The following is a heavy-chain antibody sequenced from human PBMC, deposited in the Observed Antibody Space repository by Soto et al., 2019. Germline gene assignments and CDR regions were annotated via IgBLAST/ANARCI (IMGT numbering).Heavy chain of an antibody. CDR2: INSDGSST. D-gene: IGHD3-22*01. J-gene: IGHJ6*02. Sequence: GGSLRLSCVASGFIFSNCWMHWVRQAPGMGLVWVSHINSDGSSTTYADSVKGRFTISRDNAKNTLYLQMNSLRAEDTAVYYCVRAIGHYGLDVWGRGTTVTVSS. CDR3: VRAIGHYGLDV. CDR1: GFIFSNCW. V-gene: IGHV3-74*01.